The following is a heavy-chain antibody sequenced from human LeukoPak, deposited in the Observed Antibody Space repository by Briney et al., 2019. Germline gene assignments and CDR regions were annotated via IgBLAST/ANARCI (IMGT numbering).Heavy chain of an antibody. V-gene: IGHV1-18*01. D-gene: IGHD5-12*01. CDR3: ARASRTIVATTNAFDY. J-gene: IGHJ4*02. CDR2: ISAYNGNT. Sequence: ASVKVSCKASGYTFTSYGISWVRQAPGQGLEWMGWISAYNGNTNYAQKLQGRVTMTTDTSTSTAYMELRSLGSDDTAVYYCARASRTIVATTNAFDYWGQGTLVTVSS. CDR1: GYTFTSYG.